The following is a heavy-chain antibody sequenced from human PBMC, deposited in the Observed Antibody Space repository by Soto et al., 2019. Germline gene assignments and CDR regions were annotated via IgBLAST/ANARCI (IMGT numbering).Heavy chain of an antibody. J-gene: IGHJ6*02. Sequence: EVLLVESGGGLVQPGESLRLSCAASGFTFSGYWMNWVRQAPGKGLEWVANINQYGSEKYYEDSVKGRFTISRDNAKNSLYLQMSSLGVEDTAVYYCARDPRYCLSGGCSGFYGLDVWGQGITVTVSS. CDR1: GFTFSGYW. D-gene: IGHD2-15*01. V-gene: IGHV3-7*01. CDR2: INQYGSEK. CDR3: ARDPRYCLSGGCSGFYGLDV.